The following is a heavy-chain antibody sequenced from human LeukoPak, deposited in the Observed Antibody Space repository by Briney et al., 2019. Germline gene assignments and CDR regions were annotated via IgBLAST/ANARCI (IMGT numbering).Heavy chain of an antibody. D-gene: IGHD6-19*01. CDR2: ISPSGGST. V-gene: IGHV1-46*01. CDR3: ARVVDWLAHNWFDP. CDR1: GYTFTSNY. Sequence: ASVKVSCKAFGYTFTSNYMHWVRQAPGQGPEWMGVISPSGGSTTYAQKFQGRVTLTRDMSTSTDYLELSSLRSEDTAVYYCARVVDWLAHNWFDPWGQGTLVTVSS. J-gene: IGHJ5*02.